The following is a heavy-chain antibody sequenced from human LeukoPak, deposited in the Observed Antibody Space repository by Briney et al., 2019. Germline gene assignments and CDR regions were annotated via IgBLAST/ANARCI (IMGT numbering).Heavy chain of an antibody. J-gene: IGHJ6*03. CDR2: IYYSGST. CDR1: GGSISSYN. D-gene: IGHD3-22*01. V-gene: IGHV4-59*01. CDR3: ARVQSGYYYAPSYMDV. Sequence: NSSETLSLTCTVSGGSISSYNWSWIRQPPGKGLEWIGYIYYSGSTNYNPSLKSRVTISVDTSKNQFSLKLSSVTAADTAVYYCARVQSGYYYAPSYMDVWGKGTTVTVSS.